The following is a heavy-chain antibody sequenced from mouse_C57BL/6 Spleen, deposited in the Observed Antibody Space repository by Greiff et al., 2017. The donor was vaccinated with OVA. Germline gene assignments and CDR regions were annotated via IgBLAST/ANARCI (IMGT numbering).Heavy chain of an antibody. V-gene: IGHV1-64*01. CDR2: IHPNSGST. D-gene: IGHD2-3*01. CDR3: ARFYDGDYYAMDY. Sequence: VQLVESGAELVKPGASVKLSCKASGYTFTSYWMHWVKQRPGQGLEWIGMIHPNSGSTNYNEKFKSKATLTVDKSSSTAYMQLSSLTSEDSAVYYCARFYDGDYYAMDYWGQGTSVTVSS. CDR1: GYTFTSYW. J-gene: IGHJ4*01.